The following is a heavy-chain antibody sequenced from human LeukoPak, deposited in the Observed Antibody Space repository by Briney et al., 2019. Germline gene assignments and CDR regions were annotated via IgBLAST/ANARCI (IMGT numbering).Heavy chain of an antibody. CDR2: INPSGGST. CDR3: AGGLGGGSYGWGKFDL. CDR1: GYSFTSYY. V-gene: IGHV1-46*01. D-gene: IGHD3-10*01. Sequence: ASVKVSCKASGYSFTSYYMHWVRQAPGQGLEWMGIINPSGGSTSYAQKFQGRVTMTRDTSTSPVYMELSSLRSEDTAVDYCAGGLGGGSYGWGKFDLWGRGTLVAVSS. J-gene: IGHJ2*01.